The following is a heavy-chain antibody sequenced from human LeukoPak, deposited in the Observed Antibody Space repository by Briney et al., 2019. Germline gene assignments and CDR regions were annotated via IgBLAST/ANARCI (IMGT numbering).Heavy chain of an antibody. J-gene: IGHJ4*02. Sequence: GGSLRLSCAASGFTFSSYEMNWVRQAPGKGLEWVSYISSSGSTIYYADSVKGRFTISRDNAKNTLYLQMNSLRAEDTAVYYCARGVKTIAARPPYFDYWGQGTLVTVSS. D-gene: IGHD6-6*01. CDR3: ARGVKTIAARPPYFDY. V-gene: IGHV3-48*03. CDR1: GFTFSSYE. CDR2: ISSSGSTI.